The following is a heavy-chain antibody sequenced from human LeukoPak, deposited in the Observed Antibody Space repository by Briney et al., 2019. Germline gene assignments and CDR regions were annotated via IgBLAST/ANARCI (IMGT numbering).Heavy chain of an antibody. Sequence: SETLSLTCAVYGGSFSGYYWSWVRQPPGKGLDWIGEINHSGSTNYNPSLKSRVTISVDTSKNQFSLKLSSVTAADTAVYYCARGVSSGWYARRAYYFDYWGQGTLVTVSS. CDR2: INHSGST. D-gene: IGHD6-19*01. J-gene: IGHJ4*02. CDR1: GGSFSGYY. CDR3: ARGVSSGWYARRAYYFDY. V-gene: IGHV4-34*01.